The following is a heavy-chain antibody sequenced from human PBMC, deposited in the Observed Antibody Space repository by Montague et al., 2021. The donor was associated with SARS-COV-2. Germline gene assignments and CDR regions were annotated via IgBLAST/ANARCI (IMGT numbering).Heavy chain of an antibody. CDR2: IYYSGTT. Sequence: SETLSLTCSVSSGSIISSGYYWGWIRQPPGKELEWIGKIYYSGTTYYNPSLQSRGTISVDTSKNHWSLRLSSVTAADTEVYFCARGMIRGCTTPFDYWGQGSQVTVSS. CDR1: SGSIISSGYY. D-gene: IGHD3-10*01. CDR3: ARGMIRGCTTPFDY. V-gene: IGHV4-39*02. J-gene: IGHJ4*02.